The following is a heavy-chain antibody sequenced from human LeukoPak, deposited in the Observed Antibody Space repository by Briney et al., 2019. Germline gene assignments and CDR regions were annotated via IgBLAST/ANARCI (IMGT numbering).Heavy chain of an antibody. CDR1: GFTFNNYA. D-gene: IGHD4-17*01. J-gene: IGHJ3*01. Sequence: GGSLRLSCAASGFTFNNYAVMWVRQAQGQGLEWVSAITGGGRTYYADSVKGRVTISRDNSKNTLYLQMNRLRAEDTARYFCARDPNGDYIGAFDFLGQGTVVTVSS. CDR3: ARDPNGDYIGAFDF. CDR2: ITGGGRT. V-gene: IGHV3-23*01.